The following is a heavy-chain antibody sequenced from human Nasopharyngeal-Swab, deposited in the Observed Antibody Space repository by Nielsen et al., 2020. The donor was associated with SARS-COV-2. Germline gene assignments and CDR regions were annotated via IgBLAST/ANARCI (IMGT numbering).Heavy chain of an antibody. V-gene: IGHV7-4-1*02. CDR2: INTNTGNP. D-gene: IGHD3-3*01. CDR1: GYTFISYA. J-gene: IGHJ4*02. CDR3: AREPKTTIFGVVSDWNNFDY. Sequence: ASVKVSCNASGYTFISYAMICVLQPPGQGLVWLGWINTNTGNPPYSQAFTGRLVFSFDTSVSTAYLQISSLKAEDTAVYYCAREPKTTIFGVVSDWNNFDYWGQGTLVTVSS.